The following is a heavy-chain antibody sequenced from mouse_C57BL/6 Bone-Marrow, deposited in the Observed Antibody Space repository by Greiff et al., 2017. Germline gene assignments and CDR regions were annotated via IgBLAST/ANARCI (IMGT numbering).Heavy chain of an antibody. CDR3: ARSTPPDYDMDD. J-gene: IGHJ4*01. CDR1: GYTFTSYT. D-gene: IGHD6-1*01. Sequence: VKLQESGAELARPGASVKMSCKASGYTFTSYTMHWVKQRPGQGLEWIGYINPSSGYTKYNQKFKDKATLTADKSSSTAYMQLSSLTSEDSAVYYCARSTPPDYDMDDWGQGTSVTVSS. V-gene: IGHV1-4*01. CDR2: INPSSGYT.